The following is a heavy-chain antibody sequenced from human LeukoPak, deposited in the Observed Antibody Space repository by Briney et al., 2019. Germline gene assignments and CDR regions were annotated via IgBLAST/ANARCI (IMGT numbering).Heavy chain of an antibody. CDR3: AKSGVYSSSRYYYYYMDV. CDR2: ISGSGGST. D-gene: IGHD6-6*01. V-gene: IGHV3-23*01. Sequence: GGSLRLSCAASGFTFSSYAMSWVRQAPGKGLEWVSAISGSGGSTYYADSVKGRFTISRDNSKNTLYLQMNSLRAEDTAVYYCAKSGVYSSSRYYYYYMDVWGEGTTVTVSS. CDR1: GFTFSSYA. J-gene: IGHJ6*03.